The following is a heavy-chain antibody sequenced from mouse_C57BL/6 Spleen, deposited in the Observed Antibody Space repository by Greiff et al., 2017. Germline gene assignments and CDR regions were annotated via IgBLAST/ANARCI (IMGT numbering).Heavy chain of an antibody. CDR3: ARVYYDYEGYYAMDY. CDR2: INPSSGYT. Sequence: GASVKMSCKASGYTFTSYTMHWVKQRPGQGLEWIGYINPSSGYTKYNQKFKDKATLTADKSSSTAYMQLSSLTSEDSAVYYCARVYYDYEGYYAMDYWGQGTSVTVSS. J-gene: IGHJ4*01. D-gene: IGHD2-4*01. V-gene: IGHV1-4*01. CDR1: GYTFTSYT.